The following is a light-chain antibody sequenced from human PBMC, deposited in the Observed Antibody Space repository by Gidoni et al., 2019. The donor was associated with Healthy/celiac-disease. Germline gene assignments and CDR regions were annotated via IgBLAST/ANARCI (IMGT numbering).Light chain of an antibody. Sequence: QSVLTHPPSAPGSLGLRVTISCSSSSSTTGSNYVYWYQQLPGTAPKLHIYRNEQRPSGVPGRVSGSKSGTSASLAISGLQSEDEADYYCAARDDSLSVHVIFGGWTKLTVL. CDR3: AARDDSLSVHVI. CDR1: SSTTGSNY. J-gene: IGLJ2*01. V-gene: IGLV1-47*01. CDR2: RNE.